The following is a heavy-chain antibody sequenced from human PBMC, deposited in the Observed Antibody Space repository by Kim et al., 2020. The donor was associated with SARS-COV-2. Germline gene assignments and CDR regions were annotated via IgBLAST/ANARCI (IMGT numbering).Heavy chain of an antibody. D-gene: IGHD1-26*01. V-gene: IGHV4-59*13. CDR2: IYYSGST. J-gene: IGHJ2*01. CDR3: ARGRDSGSYYEYFDL. CDR1: GGSISSYY. Sequence: SETLSLTCTVSGGSISSYYWSWIRQPPGKGLEWIGYIYYSGSTNYNPSLKSRVTISVDTSKNQFSLKLSSVTAADTAVYYCARGRDSGSYYEYFDLWGRGTLVTVSS.